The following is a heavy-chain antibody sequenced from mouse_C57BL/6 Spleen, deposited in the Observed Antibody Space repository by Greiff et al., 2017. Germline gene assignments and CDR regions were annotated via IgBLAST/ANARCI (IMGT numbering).Heavy chain of an antibody. CDR3: ASVAPYCRFAY. V-gene: IGHV1-54*01. J-gene: IGHJ3*01. D-gene: IGHD2-10*01. CDR2: INPGSGGT. CDR1: GYAFTNYL. Sequence: VQLQQSGAELVRPGTSVKVSCKASGYAFTNYLIEWVKQRPGQGLEWIGVINPGSGGTNYNEKFKGKATLTADKSSSTAYMQLSRLSSEDSAVYFCASVAPYCRFAYWGQGTLVTVSA.